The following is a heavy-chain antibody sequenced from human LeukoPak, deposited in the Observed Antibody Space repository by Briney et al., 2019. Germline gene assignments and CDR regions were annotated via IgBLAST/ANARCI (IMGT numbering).Heavy chain of an antibody. CDR1: AFTYSSYA. J-gene: IGHJ4*02. CDR3: AKDGVLWFGVYYFDY. CDR2: ISGSGGST. Sequence: PGGSLRLSCAASAFTYSSYAMSWVRQAPGKGLEWVSAISGSGGSTYYADSVKGRFTISRDNSKNTLYLQMNSLRAEDTAVYYCAKDGVLWFGVYYFDYWGQGTLVTVSS. V-gene: IGHV3-23*01. D-gene: IGHD3-10*01.